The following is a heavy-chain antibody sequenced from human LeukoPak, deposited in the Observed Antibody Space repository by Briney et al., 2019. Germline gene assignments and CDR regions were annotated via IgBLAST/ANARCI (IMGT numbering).Heavy chain of an antibody. CDR3: GRNPPLRLSNWFDP. Sequence: SETLSLTCGVYGGSFSGYYWSWIRQPPGKGLEWIGEINHSGSTNYNPSLKSRVTISVDTSKNQFSLKLSSVTAADTAVYYCGRNPPLRLSNWFDPWGQGTLVTVSS. D-gene: IGHD3-3*01. V-gene: IGHV4-34*01. CDR1: GGSFSGYY. CDR2: INHSGST. J-gene: IGHJ5*02.